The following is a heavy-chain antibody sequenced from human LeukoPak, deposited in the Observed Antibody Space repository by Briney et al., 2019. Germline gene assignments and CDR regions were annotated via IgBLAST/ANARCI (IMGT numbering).Heavy chain of an antibody. V-gene: IGHV3-7*03. CDR2: IKQDGSEK. CDR3: ARGYSSSWYPYIDY. J-gene: IGHJ4*02. Sequence: GGSLRLSCAASGFTFSSYAMSWVRQAPGKGLEWVANIKQDGSEKYYVDSVKGRFTISRDNAKNSLYLQMNSLRAEDTAVYYCARGYSSSWYPYIDYWGQGTLVTVSS. D-gene: IGHD6-13*01. CDR1: GFTFSSYA.